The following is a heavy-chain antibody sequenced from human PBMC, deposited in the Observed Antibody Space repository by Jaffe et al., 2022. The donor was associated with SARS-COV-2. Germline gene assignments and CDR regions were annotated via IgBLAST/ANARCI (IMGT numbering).Heavy chain of an antibody. D-gene: IGHD2-2*01. V-gene: IGHV3-21*01. J-gene: IGHJ3*02. Sequence: EVQLVESGGGLVKPGGSLRLSCAASGFTFSSYSMNWVRQAPGKGLEWVSSISSSSSYIYYADSVKGRFTISRDNAKNSLYLQMNSLRAEDTAVYYCARPNKGYCSSTSCPHAFDIWGQGTMVTVSS. CDR2: ISSSSSYI. CDR3: ARPNKGYCSSTSCPHAFDI. CDR1: GFTFSSYS.